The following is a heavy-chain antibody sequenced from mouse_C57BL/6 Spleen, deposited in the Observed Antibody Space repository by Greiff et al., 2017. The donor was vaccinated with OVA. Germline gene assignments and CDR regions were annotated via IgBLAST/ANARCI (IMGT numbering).Heavy chain of an antibody. J-gene: IGHJ4*01. CDR3: ARPYYYGSSYYAMDY. D-gene: IGHD1-1*01. CDR1: GYTFTSYW. CDR2: IYPSDSET. V-gene: IGHV1-61*01. Sequence: VQLQQPGAELVRPGSSVKLSCKASGYTFTSYWMDWVKQRPGQGLEWIGNIYPSDSETHYNQKFKDKATLTVDKSSSTAYMQLSSLTSEDSAVYYCARPYYYGSSYYAMDYWGQGTSVTVSS.